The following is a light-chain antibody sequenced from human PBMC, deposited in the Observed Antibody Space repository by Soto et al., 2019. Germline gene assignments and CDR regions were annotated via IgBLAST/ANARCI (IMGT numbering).Light chain of an antibody. Sequence: EIVMTQSPATLSVSPGERATLSCRASQSVSSNLAWYQQKPGQAPRLLIYGASTRATVIPAMFSGRGSRKEFTLTISILQSEDFAVYCWQQYNNWPLITFGQGTRLEIK. CDR2: GAS. V-gene: IGKV3-15*01. CDR3: QQYNNWPLIT. J-gene: IGKJ5*01. CDR1: QSVSSN.